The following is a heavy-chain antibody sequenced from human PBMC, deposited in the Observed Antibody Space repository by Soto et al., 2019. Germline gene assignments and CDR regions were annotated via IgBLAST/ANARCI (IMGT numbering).Heavy chain of an antibody. CDR3: ARVNTIFGVVITLYYYYGMDV. J-gene: IGHJ6*02. CDR2: ISAYNGNT. D-gene: IGHD3-3*01. CDR1: GYTFTSYG. Sequence: ASVKVSCKASGYTFTSYGISWVRQAPGQGLEWMGWISAYNGNTNYAQKLQGRVTMTTDTSTSTAYMELRSLRSDDTAVYYCARVNTIFGVVITLYYYYGMDVWGQGTTVTVSS. V-gene: IGHV1-18*01.